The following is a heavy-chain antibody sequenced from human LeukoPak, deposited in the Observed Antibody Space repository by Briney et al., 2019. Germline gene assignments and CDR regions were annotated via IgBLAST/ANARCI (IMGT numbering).Heavy chain of an antibody. V-gene: IGHV6-1*01. Sequence: SQTLSLTCAISGDSVSSNSAAWNWIRQSPSRGLEWLGRTYYRSKWYNDYAVSVKSRITINPDTSKDQFSLQLDSVTPEDTAVYYCCHSLSGRTGAFDIWGRGTVVTVSS. J-gene: IGHJ3*02. CDR2: TYYRSKWYN. CDR1: GDSVSSNSAA. D-gene: IGHD2-21*01. CDR3: CHSLSGRTGAFDI.